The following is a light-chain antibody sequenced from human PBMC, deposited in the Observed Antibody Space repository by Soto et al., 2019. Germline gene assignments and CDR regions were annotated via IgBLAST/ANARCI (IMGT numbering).Light chain of an antibody. CDR2: GAS. CDR3: QQANSFPLT. CDR1: QDFSDW. Sequence: DIQMTQSPPSVSASVGDRVTITCRASQDFSDWLACYQQKPGQAPNLLIHGASNLQSGVPSRFSGSGSGTDFTLTINSLQPEDFATYYCQQANSFPLTFGGGTKVEIK. V-gene: IGKV1-12*01. J-gene: IGKJ4*01.